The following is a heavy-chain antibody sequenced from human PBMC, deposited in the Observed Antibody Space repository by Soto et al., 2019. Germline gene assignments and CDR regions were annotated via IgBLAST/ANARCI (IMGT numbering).Heavy chain of an antibody. Sequence: QVQLVQSGAEVKKPGASVKVSCKASGYTFTSYAMHWVRQAPGQRLEWMGWINAGNGNTKYSQKFQGRVTITRDTSASTADMELSSLRSEDTAVYYCASAPCSGGSGRYPYFDYWGQGTLVTVSS. CDR3: ASAPCSGGSGRYPYFDY. J-gene: IGHJ4*02. V-gene: IGHV1-3*01. CDR2: INAGNGNT. CDR1: GYTFTSYA. D-gene: IGHD2-15*01.